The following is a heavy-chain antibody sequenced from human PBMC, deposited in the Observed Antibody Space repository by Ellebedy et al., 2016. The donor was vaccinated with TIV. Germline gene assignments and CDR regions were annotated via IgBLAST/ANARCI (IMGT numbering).Heavy chain of an antibody. CDR2: ITGSGGGT. J-gene: IGHJ4*02. CDR3: ARDRHVDRGDCLDY. CDR1: GFTFSSYA. V-gene: IGHV3-23*01. D-gene: IGHD2-21*02. Sequence: PGGSLRLSCAASGFTFSSYAMSWVRQAPGKGLEWVSAITGSGGGTYYADSVKGRFTISSDNSKNTLYLQMNSLGVDDTAVYYCARDRHVDRGDCLDYWGQGTLVTVSS.